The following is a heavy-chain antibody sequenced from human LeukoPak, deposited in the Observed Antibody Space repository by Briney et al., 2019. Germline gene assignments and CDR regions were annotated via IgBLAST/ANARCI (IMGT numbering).Heavy chain of an antibody. Sequence: ASVKVSCKASGYTFTSYGISRVRQAPGQGLEWMGWISAYNGNTNYAQNLQGRVTMTTDTSTSTVYMELRSLRSDDTAVYSCARAVAATPFDYWGQGTLVTVSS. CDR2: ISAYNGNT. D-gene: IGHD2-15*01. J-gene: IGHJ4*02. CDR3: ARAVAATPFDY. CDR1: GYTFTSYG. V-gene: IGHV1-18*01.